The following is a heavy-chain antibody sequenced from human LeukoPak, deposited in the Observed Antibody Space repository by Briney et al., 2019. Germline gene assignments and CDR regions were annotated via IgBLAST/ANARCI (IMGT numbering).Heavy chain of an antibody. D-gene: IGHD3-10*01. J-gene: IGHJ3*02. Sequence: SETLSLTCTVSGGSISSYYWSWIRQPPGKGLEWIGYIYYSGSTNYNPSLKSRVTISVDTSKNQFSLKLSSVTAADTAVYYCARDYKDTLLNPGDFDIWGQGTMVTVSS. V-gene: IGHV4-59*01. CDR2: IYYSGST. CDR1: GGSISSYY. CDR3: ARDYKDTLLNPGDFDI.